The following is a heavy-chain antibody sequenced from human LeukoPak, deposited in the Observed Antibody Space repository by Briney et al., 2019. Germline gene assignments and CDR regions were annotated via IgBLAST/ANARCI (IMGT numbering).Heavy chain of an antibody. CDR2: ISSSSSTI. D-gene: IGHD3-22*01. J-gene: IGHJ4*02. CDR1: GFTFSSYS. CDR3: ARPSSSGYYGY. V-gene: IGHV3-48*01. Sequence: PGGSLRLSCAASGFTFSSYSMNWVRQAPGKGLEWVSYISSSSSTIYYADSVKGRFTISRDNAKNSLYLQMNSLRAEDTAVYYCARPSSSGYYGYWGQGTLVTVSS.